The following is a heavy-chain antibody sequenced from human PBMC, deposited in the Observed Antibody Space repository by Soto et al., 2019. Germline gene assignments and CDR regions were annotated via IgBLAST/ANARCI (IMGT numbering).Heavy chain of an antibody. CDR3: ARGTHLTITFGGGINY. Sequence: QVQLQESGPGLVKPSQTLSLTCTVSGGSISSGGYYWSWIRQHPGKGLEWIGYIYYSGSTYYNPSLKSRVTISVDTSKTQFSLKLSSVTAADTAVYYCARGTHLTITFGGGINYWGQGTLVTVSS. CDR1: GGSISSGGYY. CDR2: IYYSGST. V-gene: IGHV4-31*03. J-gene: IGHJ4*02. D-gene: IGHD3-16*01.